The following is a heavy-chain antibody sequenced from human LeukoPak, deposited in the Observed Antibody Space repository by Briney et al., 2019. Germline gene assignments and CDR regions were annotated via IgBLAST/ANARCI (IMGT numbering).Heavy chain of an antibody. V-gene: IGHV1-2*06. D-gene: IGHD1-1*01. Sequence: ASVKVSCKASGYTFTGYYMHWVRQAPGRGLEWMGRINPNSGGTNYAQKFQGRVTMTRDTSISTAYMELSRLRSDDTAVYYCARIRFSGTTRSTNFDYWGQGTLVTVSS. CDR2: INPNSGGT. CDR3: ARIRFSGTTRSTNFDY. J-gene: IGHJ4*02. CDR1: GYTFTGYY.